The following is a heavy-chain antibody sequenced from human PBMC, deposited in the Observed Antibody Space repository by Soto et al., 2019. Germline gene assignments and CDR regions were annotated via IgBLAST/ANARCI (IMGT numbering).Heavy chain of an antibody. CDR1: GFTFSSYV. J-gene: IGHJ6*03. Sequence: GGSLRLSCAASGFTFSSYVMHWVRPAPGKGLERVAVRWYDGSNTYYADSVKGRFTISRDNSKNTLYLQMNSLTAADTAVYYCARDRSATYYYYPMDVWGKGTPVTVSS. CDR3: ARDRSATYYYYPMDV. CDR2: RWYDGSNT. V-gene: IGHV3-33*01.